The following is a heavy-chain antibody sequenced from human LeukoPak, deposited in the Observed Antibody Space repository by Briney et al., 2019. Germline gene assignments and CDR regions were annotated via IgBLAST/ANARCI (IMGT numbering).Heavy chain of an antibody. J-gene: IGHJ4*02. V-gene: IGHV3-33*01. CDR3: ARDPSVVGATAFDY. CDR1: GFTFSSYG. CDR2: IWYDGSNK. D-gene: IGHD1-26*01. Sequence: WRSLRLSCAASGFTFSSYGMHWVRQAPGHGLEWVAVIWYDGSNKYYADSVKGRFTISRDNSKNTLFLQMHSLRAEDTAVYYCARDPSVVGATAFDYWGQGTLVTVSS.